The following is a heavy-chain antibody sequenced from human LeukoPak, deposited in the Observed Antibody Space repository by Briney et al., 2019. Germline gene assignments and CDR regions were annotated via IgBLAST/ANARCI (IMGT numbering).Heavy chain of an antibody. V-gene: IGHV3-21*01. CDR2: ISSSSSYI. CDR1: GFTFSSNS. J-gene: IGHJ6*03. Sequence: GGSLRLTCAASGFTFSSNSMNWVRHAPGKGLEWVSSISSSSSYIYYANSVKGRFTISRDNAKNSLYLQMNSLRAEDTAVDYCARELLDYYYMDVWGKGTTVTVSS. CDR3: ARELLDYYYMDV. D-gene: IGHD2-15*01.